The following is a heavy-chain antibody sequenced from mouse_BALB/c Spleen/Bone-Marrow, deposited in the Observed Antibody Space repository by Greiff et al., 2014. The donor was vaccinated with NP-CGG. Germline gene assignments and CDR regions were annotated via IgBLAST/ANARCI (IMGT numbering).Heavy chain of an antibody. J-gene: IGHJ2*01. V-gene: IGHV5-6*01. CDR2: ISSGGSYT. Sequence: VQLQQSGGDLVKPGGSLKLSCAASGFTFSSYGMSWVRQTPDKRLEWVATISSGGSYTYYPDSVKGRFTISRDNAKNTLYLQMSRLKSEDTAMYYCARLGRDYFDYWGQGTTLTVSS. D-gene: IGHD4-1*01. CDR3: ARLGRDYFDY. CDR1: GFTFSSYG.